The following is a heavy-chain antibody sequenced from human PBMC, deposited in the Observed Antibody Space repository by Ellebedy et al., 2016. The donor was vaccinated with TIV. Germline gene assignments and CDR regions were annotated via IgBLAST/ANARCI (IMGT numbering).Heavy chain of an antibody. J-gene: IGHJ4*02. CDR3: ARDGQDRGYYDSSGYYYGY. D-gene: IGHD3-22*01. CDR2: ISYDGRNQ. V-gene: IGHV3-30*04. Sequence: PGGSLRLSCAASGFTFSRYAMHWVRQAPGKGLEWVALISYDGRNQYYAESVKGRFTISRDVSKNTLYLQMNGLRAEDTAVYYCARDGQDRGYYDSSGYYYGYWGQGTLVTVSS. CDR1: GFTFSRYA.